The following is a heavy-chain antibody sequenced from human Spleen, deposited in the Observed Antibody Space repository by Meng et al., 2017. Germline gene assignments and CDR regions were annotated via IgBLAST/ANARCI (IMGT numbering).Heavy chain of an antibody. Sequence: GESLKISCEGSGYRFTDYWIGWVRQMPGKGLEWMGIIYPGDSDTRYSPSFQGQVTISADKSISTAYLQWSSLKASDTAMYYCARPRDPWEPVDYWGQGTRVTVSS. CDR1: GYRFTDYW. J-gene: IGHJ4*02. D-gene: IGHD1-26*01. CDR2: IYPGDSDT. CDR3: ARPRDPWEPVDY. V-gene: IGHV5-51*01.